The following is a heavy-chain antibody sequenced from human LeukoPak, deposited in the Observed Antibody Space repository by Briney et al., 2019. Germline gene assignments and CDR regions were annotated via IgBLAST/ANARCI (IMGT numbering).Heavy chain of an antibody. CDR1: GGPVSSASHY. J-gene: IGHJ4*02. Sequence: SETLSLTCTVSGGPVSSASHYWSWIRQPPGKELEGIGFGFYSGSTYYNPSLKSRVSISVDTSKNQLSLKLSSVTAADTAIYYCASDRGYCGSDSCYHFDYWGQGTLVTVSS. V-gene: IGHV4-61*01. CDR3: ASDRGYCGSDSCYHFDY. CDR2: GFYSGST. D-gene: IGHD2-15*01.